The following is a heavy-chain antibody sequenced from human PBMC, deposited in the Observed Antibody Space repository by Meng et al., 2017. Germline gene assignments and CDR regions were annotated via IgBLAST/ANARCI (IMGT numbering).Heavy chain of an antibody. CDR3: ARKFTMVRDIYNWFDP. CDR2: INHSGST. V-gene: IGHV4-34*01. J-gene: IGHJ5*02. CDR1: GWSFSGYY. Sequence: HVQLHQGGAGLLTPSETLSLNCAFYGWSFSGYYWSWIRQPPGKGLEGIGEINHSGSTNYNPSLKSRVTISVDTSKNQFSLKLSSVTAADTAVYYCARKFTMVRDIYNWFDPWGQGTLVTVSS. D-gene: IGHD3-10*01.